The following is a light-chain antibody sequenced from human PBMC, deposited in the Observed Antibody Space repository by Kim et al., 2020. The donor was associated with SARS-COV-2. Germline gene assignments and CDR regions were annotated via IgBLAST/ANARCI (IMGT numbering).Light chain of an antibody. J-gene: IGKJ1*01. CDR3: QESYSTPRAWT. CDR2: VVS. Sequence: DIQMTQSPSSLSASLGDRVTITCRASQPISNYLNWFQQKPGTAPKLLIYVVSKLHNGVPSRFSGSGSGTEFTLTISSLQPEDVATYYCQESYSTPRAWTFGQGTKVDIK. V-gene: IGKV1-39*01. CDR1: QPISNY.